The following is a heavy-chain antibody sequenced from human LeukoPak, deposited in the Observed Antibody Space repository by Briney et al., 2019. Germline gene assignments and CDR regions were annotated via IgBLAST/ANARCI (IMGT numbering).Heavy chain of an antibody. D-gene: IGHD5-12*01. CDR2: ISGTGATT. CDR3: AKCLRACGYPYALDM. CDR1: GFTFTGHA. V-gene: IGHV3-23*01. Sequence: PGGSLSLSCSAPGFTFTGHAMGWVRQAPGEGLEWVSSISGTGATTSYGNSGKGRFTISRDNAKSTGYLQMNSLLAEDTALYYCAKCLRACGYPYALDMWAQGTM. J-gene: IGHJ3*02.